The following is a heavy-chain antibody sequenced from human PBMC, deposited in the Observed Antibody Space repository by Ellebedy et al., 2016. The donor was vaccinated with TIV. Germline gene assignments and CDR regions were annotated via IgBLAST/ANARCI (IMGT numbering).Heavy chain of an antibody. D-gene: IGHD6-19*01. V-gene: IGHV4-39*01. CDR2: IYYSGST. Sequence: SETLSLTCTVSGGSISSSSYYWGWIRQPPGKGLEWIGSIYYSGSTYYNPSLKSRVTISADTSKSQFSLKLTSVTAADTAVYYCARHEGSVGWFDPWGQGTLVTVSS. CDR3: ARHEGSVGWFDP. J-gene: IGHJ5*02. CDR1: GGSISSSSYY.